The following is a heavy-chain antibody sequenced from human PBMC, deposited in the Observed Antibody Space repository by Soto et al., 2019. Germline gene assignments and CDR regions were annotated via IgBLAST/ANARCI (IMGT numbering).Heavy chain of an antibody. J-gene: IGHJ4*02. CDR2: INPGGIDI. Sequence: ASVKVSCKASGYTFTSYFMHWVRQAPGQGLEWMGIINPGGIDITYSQKFQGRVTMTRDTSTSTVYMELSSLRSADTAVYYCARGGYCSDGNCFFFDYCGRGTLVTGSS. CDR1: GYTFTSYF. V-gene: IGHV1-46*01. D-gene: IGHD2-15*01. CDR3: ARGGYCSDGNCFFFDY.